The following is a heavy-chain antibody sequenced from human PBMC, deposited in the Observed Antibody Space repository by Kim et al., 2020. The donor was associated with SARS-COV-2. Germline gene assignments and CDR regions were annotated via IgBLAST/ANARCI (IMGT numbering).Heavy chain of an antibody. J-gene: IGHJ5*02. D-gene: IGHD2-2*01. Sequence: GESLKISCKGSGYSFTSYWISWVRQMPGKGLEWMGRIDPSDSYTNYSPSFQGHVTISADKSISTAYLQWSSLKASDTAMYYCARHGRVCSSTSCYLDPYNWFDPWGQGTLVTVSS. CDR1: GYSFTSYW. CDR3: ARHGRVCSSTSCYLDPYNWFDP. CDR2: IDPSDSYT. V-gene: IGHV5-10-1*01.